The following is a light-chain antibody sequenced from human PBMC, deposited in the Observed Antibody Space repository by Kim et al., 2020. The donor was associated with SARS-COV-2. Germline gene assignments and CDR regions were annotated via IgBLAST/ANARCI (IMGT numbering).Light chain of an antibody. CDR1: NFGRKS. CDR3: QVWNSGSVF. J-gene: IGLJ2*01. Sequence: SYELTQPPSVSVAPGKTARFSCGGSNFGRKSVQWYQQKPGQAPLPVIYYDGDRPSGIPERFSGSNSGNTATLTISRVEAGDEADYYGQVWNSGSVFFGGVTKLTGL. V-gene: IGLV3-21*04. CDR2: YDG.